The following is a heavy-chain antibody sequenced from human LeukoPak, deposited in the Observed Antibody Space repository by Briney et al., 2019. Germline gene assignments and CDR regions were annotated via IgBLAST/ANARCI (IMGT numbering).Heavy chain of an antibody. V-gene: IGHV1-69*05. Sequence: GASVKVSCKASGGTFSSYAISWVRQAPGQGLEWMGGIIPIFGTANYAQKFQGRVTITTDESTSTAYMELSSLRSEDTAVYYCARVRRIAARSYYYMDVWGKGTTVTVSS. D-gene: IGHD6-6*01. J-gene: IGHJ6*03. CDR2: IIPIFGTA. CDR3: ARVRRIAARSYYYMDV. CDR1: GGTFSSYA.